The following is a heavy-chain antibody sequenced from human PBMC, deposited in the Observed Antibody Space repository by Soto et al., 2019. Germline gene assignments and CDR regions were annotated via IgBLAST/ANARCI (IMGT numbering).Heavy chain of an antibody. Sequence: ASVKVSCKASGYTFTSYGISWVRQAPGQGLEWMGWISAYNGNTNYAQKLQGRVTMTTDTSTSTAYMELRSLRSDDTAVYYCARDRYNWNYGLPKYGMDVWGQGTTVTVSS. CDR1: GYTFTSYG. V-gene: IGHV1-18*01. D-gene: IGHD1-7*01. CDR3: ARDRYNWNYGLPKYGMDV. J-gene: IGHJ6*02. CDR2: ISAYNGNT.